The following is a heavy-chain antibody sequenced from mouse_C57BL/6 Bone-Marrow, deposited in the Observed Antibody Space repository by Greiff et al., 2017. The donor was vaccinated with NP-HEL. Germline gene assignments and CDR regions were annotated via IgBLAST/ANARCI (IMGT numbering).Heavy chain of an antibody. D-gene: IGHD4-1*01. Sequence: EVQGVESGGGLVQPGESLKLSCESNEYEFPSHDMSWVRKTPEKRLELVAAINSDGGSNYYPDTMERRFIISRDNTKKTLYLQMSSLRSEDTALYYCARQGTGTGWYFDVWGTGTTVTVSS. CDR1: EYEFPSHD. CDR2: INSDGGSN. V-gene: IGHV5-2*01. J-gene: IGHJ1*03. CDR3: ARQGTGTGWYFDV.